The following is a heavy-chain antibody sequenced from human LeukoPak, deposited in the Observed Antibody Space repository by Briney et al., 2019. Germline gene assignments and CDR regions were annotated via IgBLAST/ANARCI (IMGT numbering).Heavy chain of an antibody. D-gene: IGHD3-22*01. CDR3: ARDHRYYYDSSGYYDYNWFDP. CDR1: GGTFSSYA. J-gene: IGHJ5*02. Sequence: SVTVSCKASGGTFSSYATSWVRQAPGQGLEWMGRIIPIFGTANYAQKFQGRVTITTDESTSTAYMELSSLRSEDTAVYYCARDHRYYYDSSGYYDYNWFDPWGQGTLVTVSS. CDR2: IIPIFGTA. V-gene: IGHV1-69*05.